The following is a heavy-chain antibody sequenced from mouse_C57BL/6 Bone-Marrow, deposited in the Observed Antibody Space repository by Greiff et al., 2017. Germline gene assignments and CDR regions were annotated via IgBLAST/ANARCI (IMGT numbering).Heavy chain of an antibody. D-gene: IGHD1-1*01. CDR2: IDPENGDT. J-gene: IGHJ2*01. CDR1: GFNIKDDY. V-gene: IGHV14-4*01. Sequence: EVQLQQSGAELVRPGASVKLSCTASGFNIKDDYMHWVKQRPEQGLEWIGWIDPENGDTEYASKFQGKATITADTSSNTAYLQLSSLTSEDAAVYYWTTAITTVVADYWGQGTTLTVSA. CDR3: TTAITTVVADY.